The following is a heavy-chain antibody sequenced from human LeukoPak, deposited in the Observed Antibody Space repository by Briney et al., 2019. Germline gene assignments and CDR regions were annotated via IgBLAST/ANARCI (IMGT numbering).Heavy chain of an antibody. CDR2: ISYDGCNK. Sequence: TGGSLRLSCAASGFTFSSYGLHWVRQAPVKGLEWVAVISYDGCNKYYADSVKGRFTISRDNSKNTLYLQMNSLRAEDTAVYYCGKAYYDILTGYYKPVDYWGQGTLVTVSS. D-gene: IGHD3-9*01. CDR1: GFTFSSYG. J-gene: IGHJ4*02. V-gene: IGHV3-30*18. CDR3: GKAYYDILTGYYKPVDY.